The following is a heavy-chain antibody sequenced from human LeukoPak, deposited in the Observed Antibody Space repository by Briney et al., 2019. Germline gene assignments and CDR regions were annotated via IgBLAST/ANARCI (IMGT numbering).Heavy chain of an antibody. Sequence: GGSLRLSCAASGFTVSSNYMNWVRQAPGKGLEWVSVIYGGGNIYYADSVKGRFTISRDNSKNTLYLQMNSLRAEDTAVYSCARGAGYNYPYYFDYWGQGTLVTVSS. D-gene: IGHD5-24*01. CDR1: GFTVSSNY. J-gene: IGHJ4*02. V-gene: IGHV3-53*01. CDR3: ARGAGYNYPYYFDY. CDR2: IYGGGNI.